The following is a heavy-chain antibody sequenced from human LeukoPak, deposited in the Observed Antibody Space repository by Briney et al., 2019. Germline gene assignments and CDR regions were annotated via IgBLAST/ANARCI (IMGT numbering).Heavy chain of an antibody. CDR2: ISYDGSNK. D-gene: IGHD3-10*01. J-gene: IGHJ4*02. Sequence: GGSLRLSCAASGFTFSSYAMHWVRQAPGKGLEWVAVISYDGSNKYYADSVKGRFTISRDNSKNTLYLQMNSLRAEDTAMYYCARDQLLWFGEFTKFDYWGQGTLVTVSS. CDR1: GFTFSSYA. CDR3: ARDQLLWFGEFTKFDY. V-gene: IGHV3-30-3*01.